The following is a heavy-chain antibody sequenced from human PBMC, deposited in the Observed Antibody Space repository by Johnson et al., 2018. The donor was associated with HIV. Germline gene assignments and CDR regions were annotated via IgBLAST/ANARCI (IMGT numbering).Heavy chain of an antibody. D-gene: IGHD3-10*01. CDR3: ARLPSWRGAFDI. V-gene: IGHV3-30*02. J-gene: IGHJ3*02. CDR1: GFTFSSYG. CDR2: IRSDGSNK. Sequence: QMLLVESGGGVVQPGGSLRLSCAASGFTFSSYGMHWVRQAPGKGLEWVAFIRSDGSNKYYVDSVKGRFTISRDNSKNTLYLQMNSLGAEDTAVYYCARLPSWRGAFDIWGQGTMVTVSS.